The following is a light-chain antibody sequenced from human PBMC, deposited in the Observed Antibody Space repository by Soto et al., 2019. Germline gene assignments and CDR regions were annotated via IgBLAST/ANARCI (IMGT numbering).Light chain of an antibody. CDR3: SSYTTSSTRV. J-gene: IGLJ1*01. V-gene: IGLV2-14*01. CDR2: EVT. CDR1: SSDIGIYKY. Sequence: QSALTQPASVSGSPGQSIAISCTGSSSDIGIYKYVSWYQQHPGKVPKLIIYEVTNRPSGVSNRFSGSKSGNTASLTISGLQAEDEADYYCSSYTTSSTRVFGPGTKLIVL.